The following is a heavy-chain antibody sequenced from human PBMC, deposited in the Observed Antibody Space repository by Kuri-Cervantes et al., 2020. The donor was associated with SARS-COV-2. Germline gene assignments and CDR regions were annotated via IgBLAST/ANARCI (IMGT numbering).Heavy chain of an antibody. CDR3: ARGRVYARRIYDYYDGMDV. J-gene: IGHJ6*02. V-gene: IGHV4-34*01. Sequence: SCAVYGRSFSGYNWSWIRQPPGKVLEWIGVINHSGSTNYNPSLKSRVTISVDTSKNQYSLKLSTVTAADTAVYYCARGRVYARRIYDYYDGMDVWGQGTTVTVSS. CDR1: GRSFSGYN. CDR2: INHSGST. D-gene: IGHD3-3*02.